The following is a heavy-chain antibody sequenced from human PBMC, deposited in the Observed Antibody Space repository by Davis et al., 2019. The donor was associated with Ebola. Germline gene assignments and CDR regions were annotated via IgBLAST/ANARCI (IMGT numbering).Heavy chain of an antibody. CDR1: GYTFTGYY. CDR3: ARVGPGTAALDY. D-gene: IGHD2-2*01. V-gene: IGHV1-2*02. Sequence: ASVTVSCKASGYTFTGYYMHWVRQAPGQGLEWMGWINPNSGCTNYAQKFQGRVTMTRDTSISTAYMELSRLRSDDTAVYYCARVGPGTAALDYWGQGTLVTVSS. J-gene: IGHJ4*02. CDR2: INPNSGCT.